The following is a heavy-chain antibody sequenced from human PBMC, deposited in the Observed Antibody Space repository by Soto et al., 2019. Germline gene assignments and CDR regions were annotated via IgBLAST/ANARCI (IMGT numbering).Heavy chain of an antibody. CDR3: ARGMSEGIAVARNWFDP. J-gene: IGHJ5*02. V-gene: IGHV1-69*06. CDR2: IIPIFGTA. D-gene: IGHD6-19*01. Sequence: QVQLVQSGAEVKKPGSSVKVSCKASGGTFSSYAISWVRQAPGQGLEWMGGIIPIFGTANYAQKFQGRVTITADKSTSTAFMELSSLRSEDTAVYYCARGMSEGIAVARNWFDPWGQVTLVTVSS. CDR1: GGTFSSYA.